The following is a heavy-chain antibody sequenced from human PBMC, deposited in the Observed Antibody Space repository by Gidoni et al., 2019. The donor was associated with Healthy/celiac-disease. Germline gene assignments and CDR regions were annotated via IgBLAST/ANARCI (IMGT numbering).Heavy chain of an antibody. D-gene: IGHD2-15*01. CDR3: ARGDCSGGSCYPGYYGMDV. V-gene: IGHV1-69*01. J-gene: IGHJ6*02. Sequence: QVQLVQSGAEVTKPGSPVKASCKASGGTFIRYAISWVRKAPGQGLEWMGGINPIFVTANYAQKFQGRVTITADETTSTAYMELSSLRSEDTAVYYCARGDCSGGSCYPGYYGMDVWGQGTTVTVSS. CDR2: INPIFVTA. CDR1: GGTFIRYA.